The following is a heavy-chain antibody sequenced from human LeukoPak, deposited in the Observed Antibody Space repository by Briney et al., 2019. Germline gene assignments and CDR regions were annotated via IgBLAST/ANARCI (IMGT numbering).Heavy chain of an antibody. Sequence: ASVEVSFKASGYTFTGYYMHWVRQAPGQGREWMGRFNPNSGGTNYAQKFQGRVTMARDTSISTAYMELSRLRSEDTAVYYCASPRALYCSSTSCQTANGAFDIWGQGTMVTVSS. D-gene: IGHD2-2*01. V-gene: IGHV1-2*06. J-gene: IGHJ3*02. CDR2: FNPNSGGT. CDR1: GYTFTGYY. CDR3: ASPRALYCSSTSCQTANGAFDI.